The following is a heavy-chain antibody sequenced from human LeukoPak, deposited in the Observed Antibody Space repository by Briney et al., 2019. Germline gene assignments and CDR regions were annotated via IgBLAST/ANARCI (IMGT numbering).Heavy chain of an antibody. CDR3: ARVDYDILTGYYIYAFDI. CDR1: GFTFSRYS. V-gene: IGHV3-21*01. CDR2: ISGSSSYI. J-gene: IGHJ3*02. D-gene: IGHD3-9*01. Sequence: GGSLRLSCAASGFTFSRYSMNWVRQAPGKGLEWVSSISGSSSYIYYADSVEGRFTISRDNAKNTLYLQMNSLRDEDTAVYYCARVDYDILTGYYIYAFDIWGQGTMVTVSS.